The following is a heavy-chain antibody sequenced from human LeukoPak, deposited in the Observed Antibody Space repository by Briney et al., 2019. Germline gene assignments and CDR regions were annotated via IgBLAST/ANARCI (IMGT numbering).Heavy chain of an antibody. J-gene: IGHJ4*02. Sequence: GGSLRLSCAASGFTVSSNHMSWVRQAPGKGLEWVSVIYSGGTTYYADSVKGRFTISRDNSKNTLYLQMSSLRAEDTAVYYCVKAPYGSGSYYESAFDYWGQGTLVTVSS. CDR3: VKAPYGSGSYYESAFDY. V-gene: IGHV3-53*05. CDR2: IYSGGTT. D-gene: IGHD3-10*01. CDR1: GFTVSSNH.